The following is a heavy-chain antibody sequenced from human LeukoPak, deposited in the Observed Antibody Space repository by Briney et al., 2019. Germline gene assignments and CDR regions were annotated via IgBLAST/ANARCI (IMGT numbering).Heavy chain of an antibody. Sequence: GGSLRLSCVASGFTFSSYSMNWVRQAPGKGLEWVSSISSSSSYIYYADSVKGRFTISRDNAKNSLYLQMNSLRAEDTAVYYCASLKYYDILTGYYGDYWGQGTLVTVPS. V-gene: IGHV3-21*01. J-gene: IGHJ4*02. CDR2: ISSSSSYI. CDR1: GFTFSSYS. CDR3: ASLKYYDILTGYYGDY. D-gene: IGHD3-9*01.